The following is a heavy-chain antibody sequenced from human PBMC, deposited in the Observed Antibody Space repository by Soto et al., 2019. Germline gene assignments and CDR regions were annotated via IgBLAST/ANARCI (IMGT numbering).Heavy chain of an antibody. J-gene: IGHJ4*02. D-gene: IGHD4-17*01. V-gene: IGHV3-33*01. CDR3: ARAGLMTTVTTIFDY. CDR2: IWYDGSNK. Sequence: PGGSLRLSCAASGFTFSSYGMHWVRQAPGKGLEWVAVIWYDGSNKYYADSVKGRFTISRDNSKNTLYLQMNSLRAEDTAVYYCARAGLMTTVTTIFDYWGQGTLVTVSS. CDR1: GFTFSSYG.